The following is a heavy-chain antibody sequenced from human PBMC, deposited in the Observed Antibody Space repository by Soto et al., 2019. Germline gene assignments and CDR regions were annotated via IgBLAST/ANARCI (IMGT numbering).Heavy chain of an antibody. CDR3: SRWWSGSRQGFDP. Sequence: QVQLQESGPGLVKPSQTLSLTCTVSGGSISSGDYYWSWIRQHPGKGLEWIGNIYYSGSTNYNPSLTSRVTTSVDTTKNRFSLKLSSVTSADTAVYYCSRWWSGSRQGFDPWGQGTLVTVSS. J-gene: IGHJ5*02. V-gene: IGHV4-31*03. D-gene: IGHD3-3*01. CDR1: GGSISSGDYY. CDR2: IYYSGST.